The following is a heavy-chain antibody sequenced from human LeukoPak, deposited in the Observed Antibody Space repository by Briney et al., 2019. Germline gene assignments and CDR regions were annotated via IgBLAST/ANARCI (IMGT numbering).Heavy chain of an antibody. D-gene: IGHD5-12*01. V-gene: IGHV4-34*01. CDR1: GGSFSGYY. CDR3: AXGYSGYDSPFDY. J-gene: IGHJ4*02. CDR2: INHSGST. Sequence: SETLSLTCAVYGGSFSGYYWSWIRQPPGKGLEWIGEINHSGSTNYNPSLKSRVTISVDTSKNQFSLKLSSVTAADTAVYYCAXGYSGYDSPFDYWGQGTLVTVSS.